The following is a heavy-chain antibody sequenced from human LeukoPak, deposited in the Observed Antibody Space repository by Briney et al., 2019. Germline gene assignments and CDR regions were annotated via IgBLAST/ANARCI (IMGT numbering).Heavy chain of an antibody. CDR2: IYSSGST. D-gene: IGHD6-6*01. CDR1: GGSINIY. Sequence: SETLSPICTVSGGSINIYWTWIRQPAGKGLEWIGRIYSSGSTNFNPSLKSRVTMSVDTSKNQFSLRLSSVTAADTAAYFCARENWRSKSIDFDSWGQGTLVTVSS. V-gene: IGHV4-4*07. J-gene: IGHJ4*02. CDR3: ARENWRSKSIDFDS.